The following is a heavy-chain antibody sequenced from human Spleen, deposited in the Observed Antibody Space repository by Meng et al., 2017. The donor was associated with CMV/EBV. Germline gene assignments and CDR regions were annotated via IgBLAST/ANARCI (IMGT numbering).Heavy chain of an antibody. CDR1: GVSITNNNW. Sequence: SETLSLTCTVSGVSITNNNWWSWVRQSPGKGLEWIGQIYHTGSTTYNPTLNNRVTMSVDNSMNQFSLKLTSVTAADTATYYCARAGGDCYNSDCHLPYYGIDVWGQGTTVTVSS. D-gene: IGHD5-24*01. CDR2: IYHTGST. CDR3: ARAGGDCYNSDCHLPYYGIDV. V-gene: IGHV4-4*02. J-gene: IGHJ6*02.